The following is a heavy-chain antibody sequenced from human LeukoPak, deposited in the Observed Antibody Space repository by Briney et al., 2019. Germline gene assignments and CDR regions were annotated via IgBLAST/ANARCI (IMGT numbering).Heavy chain of an antibody. CDR1: GFTFSDYY. CDR2: ISISGSTI. V-gene: IGHV3-11*01. CDR3: TRVGRDSGTGSYYGIDY. Sequence: GGSLRLSCAASGFTFSDYYMSWIRQAPGEGLECVSYISISGSTIYYADSVKGRFTISRDNAKDSLYLQMNSLRAEDTAVYYCTRVGRDSGTGSYYGIDYWGQGTLVTVSS. J-gene: IGHJ4*02. D-gene: IGHD3-10*01.